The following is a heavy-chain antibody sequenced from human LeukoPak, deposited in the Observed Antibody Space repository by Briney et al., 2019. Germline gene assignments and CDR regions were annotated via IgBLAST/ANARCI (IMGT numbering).Heavy chain of an antibody. D-gene: IGHD3-10*01. CDR2: INPNIGDT. CDR3: ARGYYSSGSYYNY. Sequence: ASVKVSCKASGYTFGSYAISWVRQATGQGLEWMGWINPNIGDTAYAQKFQGRVTITRDTSISTAYMELNNLRSEDTAVYYCARGYYSSGSYYNYWGQGTLVTVSS. CDR1: GYTFGSYA. J-gene: IGHJ4*02. V-gene: IGHV1-8*03.